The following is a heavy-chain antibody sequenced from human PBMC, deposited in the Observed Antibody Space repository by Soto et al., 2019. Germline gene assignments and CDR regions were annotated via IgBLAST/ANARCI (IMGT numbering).Heavy chain of an antibody. J-gene: IGHJ4*02. Sequence: EVQLVESGGTLVHPGGSLRLSCAASGFTFNSYEMNWVRQAPGKGLEWISYIRSSGTTIYYADSVKGRFTISRDNAKNSLYLQMNSLGAEDTAVYYCARLGSYLDYWGQGTLVTVSS. CDR3: ARLGSYLDY. CDR1: GFTFNSYE. V-gene: IGHV3-48*03. CDR2: IRSSGTTI. D-gene: IGHD1-26*01.